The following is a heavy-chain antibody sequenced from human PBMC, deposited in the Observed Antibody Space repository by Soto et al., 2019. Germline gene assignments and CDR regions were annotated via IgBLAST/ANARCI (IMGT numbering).Heavy chain of an antibody. CDR1: GGTFSSYA. CDR2: IIPIFGTA. Sequence: SVKVSCKASGGTFSSYAISWVRQAPGQGLEWMGGIIPIFGTANYAQKFQGRVTITADESTSTAYMELSSLRSEDTAVYYCAARRVDTAMATDYYYGMDVWGQGTTVTVSS. J-gene: IGHJ6*02. CDR3: AARRVDTAMATDYYYGMDV. V-gene: IGHV1-69*13. D-gene: IGHD5-18*01.